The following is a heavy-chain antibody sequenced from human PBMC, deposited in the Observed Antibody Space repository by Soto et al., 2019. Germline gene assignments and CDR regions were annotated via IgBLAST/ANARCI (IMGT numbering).Heavy chain of an antibody. CDR2: INARNGNT. J-gene: IGHJ4*02. V-gene: IGHV1-3*01. D-gene: IGHD3-3*01. CDR3: ARDGGPYYDFWSGYYGSYFDY. Sequence: ASVKVSCKASGYTFTSYAMHWVRQAPGQRLEWMGWINARNGNTKYSQKFQGRVTITRDTSASTAYMELSSLRSEDTAVYYCARDGGPYYDFWSGYYGSYFDYWGQGTLVTVSS. CDR1: GYTFTSYA.